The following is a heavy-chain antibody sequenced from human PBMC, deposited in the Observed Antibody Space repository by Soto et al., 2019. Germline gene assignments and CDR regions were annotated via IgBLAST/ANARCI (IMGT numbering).Heavy chain of an antibody. Sequence: GVTLRLSCAASGFTFSSYAMSWDRQAPGKGLEWVSASSGSGGSTYYADSVKGRFTICRDNSKKTLYLQMNSLRAEDTTVYYCAKPSYDSSGYYYVTRPYFYYWGQGTLVAVSS. CDR1: GFTFSSYA. D-gene: IGHD3-22*01. CDR2: SSGSGGST. J-gene: IGHJ4*02. CDR3: AKPSYDSSGYYYVTRPYFYY. V-gene: IGHV3-23*01.